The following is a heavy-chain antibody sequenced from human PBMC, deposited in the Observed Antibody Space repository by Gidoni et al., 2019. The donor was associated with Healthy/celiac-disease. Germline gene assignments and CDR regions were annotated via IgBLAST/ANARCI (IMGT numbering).Heavy chain of an antibody. V-gene: IGHV1-69*04. J-gene: IGHJ4*02. Sequence: QVQLVQSGAEVKKPGSSVKVSCKASGGTFSSYAISWVRQAPGQGLEWMGRIIPILGIANYAQKFQGRVTITADKSTSTAYMELSSLRSEDTAVYYCASGVEMATIIFDYWGQGTLVTVSS. CDR3: ASGVEMATIIFDY. CDR2: IIPILGIA. D-gene: IGHD5-12*01. CDR1: GGTFSSYA.